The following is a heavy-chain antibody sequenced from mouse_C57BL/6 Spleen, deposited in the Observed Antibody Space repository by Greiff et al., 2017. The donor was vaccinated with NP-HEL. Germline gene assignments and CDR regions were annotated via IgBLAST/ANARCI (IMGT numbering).Heavy chain of an antibody. CDR2: IDPETGGT. Sequence: QVQLQQSGAELVRPGASVTLSCKASGYTFTDYEMHWVKQTPVHGLEWIGAIDPETGGTAYNQKFKGKAILTADKSSSTAYMELRSLTSEDSAVYYCTRGIYYYGSIYFDYCGQGTTLTVSS. J-gene: IGHJ2*01. V-gene: IGHV1-15*01. CDR1: GYTFTDYE. CDR3: TRGIYYYGSIYFDY. D-gene: IGHD1-1*01.